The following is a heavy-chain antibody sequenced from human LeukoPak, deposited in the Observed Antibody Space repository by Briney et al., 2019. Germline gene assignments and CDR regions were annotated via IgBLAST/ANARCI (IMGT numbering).Heavy chain of an antibody. CDR1: GGSISSYY. V-gene: IGHV4-59*08. J-gene: IGHJ4*02. CDR3: ARHSYSTSAGPYDY. Sequence: SETLSLTCIVSGGSISSYYWSWIRQPPGKGLEWIGYIYYSGSTNYNPSLKSRVTISVATSKNQFSLKLSSVPAADTAVYYCARHSYSTSAGPYDYWGQGTLVTVSS. D-gene: IGHD6-6*01. CDR2: IYYSGST.